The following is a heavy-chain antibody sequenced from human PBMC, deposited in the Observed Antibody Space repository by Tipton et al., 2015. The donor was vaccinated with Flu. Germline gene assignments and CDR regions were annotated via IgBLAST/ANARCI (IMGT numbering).Heavy chain of an antibody. CDR3: ARGVYGGTWAYLDP. Sequence: TLSLTCTVSGDSLSSGDYYWTWVRQHPGKGLEWIGHIYYSGSTYYNPSLKTRLAISVDTSKNQISLNLSSVTAADTAVYYCARGVYGGTWAYLDPWGQGSLVIVSS. V-gene: IGHV4-31*03. J-gene: IGHJ5*02. CDR1: GDSLSSGDYY. CDR2: IYYSGST. D-gene: IGHD4-23*01.